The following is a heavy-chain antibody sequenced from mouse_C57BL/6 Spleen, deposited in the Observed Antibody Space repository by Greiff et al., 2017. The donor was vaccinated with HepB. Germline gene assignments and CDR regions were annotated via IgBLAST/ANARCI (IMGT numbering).Heavy chain of an antibody. V-gene: IGHV1-26*01. CDR2: INPNNGGT. D-gene: IGHD3-3*01. CDR1: GYTFTDYY. Sequence: VQLKHSGPELVKPGASVKISCKASGYTFTDYYMNWVKQSHGKSLEWIGDINPNNGGTSYNQKFKGKATLTVDKSSSTAYMELRSLTSEDSAVYYCAREAGLYYFDYWGQGTTLTVSS. J-gene: IGHJ2*01. CDR3: AREAGLYYFDY.